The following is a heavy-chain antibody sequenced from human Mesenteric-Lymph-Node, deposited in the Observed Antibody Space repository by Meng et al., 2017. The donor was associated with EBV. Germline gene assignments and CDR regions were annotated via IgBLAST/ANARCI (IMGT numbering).Heavy chain of an antibody. CDR2: IYYSGST. V-gene: IGHV4-39*01. CDR3: ARHRRSNWNSPGDY. J-gene: IGHJ4*02. CDR1: GGSISSSSYY. Sequence: QQARPGLVKPSATLSLTCTVSGGSISSSSYYWGWIRQPPGKGLEWIGSIYYSGSTYYNPSLKSRVTISVDTSKNQFSLKLSSVTAADTAVYYCARHRRSNWNSPGDYWGQGTLVTVSS. D-gene: IGHD1-7*01.